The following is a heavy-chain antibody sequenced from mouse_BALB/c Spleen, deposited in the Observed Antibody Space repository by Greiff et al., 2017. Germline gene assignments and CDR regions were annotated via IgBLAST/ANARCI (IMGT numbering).Heavy chain of an antibody. CDR3: ARDAYDGYPYWYFDV. V-gene: IGHV5-6-3*01. CDR1: GFTFSSYG. Sequence: EVKLMESGGGLVQPGGSLKLSCAASGFTFSSYGMSWVRQTPDKRLELVATINSNGGSTYYPDSVKGRFTISRDNAKNTLYLQMSSLKSEDTAMYYCARDAYDGYPYWYFDVWGAGTTVTVSS. D-gene: IGHD2-3*01. CDR2: INSNGGST. J-gene: IGHJ1*01.